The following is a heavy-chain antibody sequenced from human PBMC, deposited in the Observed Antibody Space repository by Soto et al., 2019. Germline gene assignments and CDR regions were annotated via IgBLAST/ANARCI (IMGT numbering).Heavy chain of an antibody. CDR3: ANLNWNYGLGAFDS. J-gene: IGHJ3*02. D-gene: IGHD1-7*01. CDR2: ISYSGDST. V-gene: IGHV3-23*01. CDR1: GLTFSSYA. Sequence: EVQLLESGGGLVQPGGSLRLSCAASGLTFSSYAMNWVRQAPGKGLEWVSGISYSGDSTYYADSMRGRFTISRDNSKNTLYLQMNSLRAEDTATYYCANLNWNYGLGAFDSWGQGTMVTVSS.